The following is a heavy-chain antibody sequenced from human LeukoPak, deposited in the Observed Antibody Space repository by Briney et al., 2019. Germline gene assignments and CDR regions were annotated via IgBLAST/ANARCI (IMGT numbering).Heavy chain of an antibody. V-gene: IGHV3-73*01. CDR3: VRHAASGCSGVDH. Sequence: PGGSLRLSCAASGFTFSGYAMHWVRQASGKGLEWVGRIRSKTNTYDSAYAASVKDSFTISRDDSTNTAYLQMNSLKTEDTAVYYCVRHAASGCSGVDHWSQGTLVTVYS. CDR1: GFTFSGYA. J-gene: IGHJ4*02. D-gene: IGHD3-10*02. CDR2: IRSKTNTYDS.